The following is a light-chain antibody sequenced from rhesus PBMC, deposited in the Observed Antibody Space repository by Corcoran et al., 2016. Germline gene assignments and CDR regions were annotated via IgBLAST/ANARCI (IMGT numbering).Light chain of an antibody. CDR1: QSLTYTDGKTY. CDR2: LVS. Sequence: DIVMIQTPLSLPVTLGEPASISCRSSQSLTYTDGKTYLYWYLHKPGQSPHLLMYLVSKLASGFPDQFSGRGSGTDFTLKISSVEAEDVGVYYCMQSLRSPWTFGQGTKVEIK. CDR3: MQSLRSPWT. V-gene: IGKV2-82*02. J-gene: IGKJ1*01.